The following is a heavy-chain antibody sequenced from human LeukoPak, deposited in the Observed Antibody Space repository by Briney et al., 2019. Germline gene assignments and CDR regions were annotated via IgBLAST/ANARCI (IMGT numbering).Heavy chain of an antibody. Sequence: SETLSLTCAVYGGSFSGYYWSWIRQPPGKGLEWIGEINHSGSTNYNPSLKSRVTISVDTSKNQFSLNLSSVTAADTAVYYCARGPLTLTRGFDPWGQGTLVTVSS. CDR3: ARGPLTLTRGFDP. CDR2: INHSGST. D-gene: IGHD4-17*01. V-gene: IGHV4-34*01. J-gene: IGHJ5*02. CDR1: GGSFSGYY.